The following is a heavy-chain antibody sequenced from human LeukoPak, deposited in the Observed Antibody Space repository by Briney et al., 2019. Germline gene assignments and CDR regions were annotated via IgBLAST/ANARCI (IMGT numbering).Heavy chain of an antibody. CDR2: MNFSSGST. Sequence: GGSLTLSCAASGFTFSSYAMRWVRQAPGKGGEMVSAMNFSSGSTYCEDSVKGRFTISKDNSKNALDLQMSSGRAEDTAGYCCAKAAGFDYWGQGTLVTVSS. V-gene: IGHV3-23*01. CDR3: AKAAGFDY. J-gene: IGHJ4*02. CDR1: GFTFSSYA.